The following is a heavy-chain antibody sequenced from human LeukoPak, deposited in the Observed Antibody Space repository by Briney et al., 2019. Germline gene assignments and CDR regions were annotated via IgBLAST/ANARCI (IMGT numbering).Heavy chain of an antibody. V-gene: IGHV3-43*02. CDR1: GFTFDDYA. CDR2: ISGDGGST. D-gene: IGHD3-22*01. J-gene: IGHJ4*02. CDR3: AKVLGYYDSSGYYQEGGFDY. Sequence: PGGSLRLSCAASGFTFDDYAMHWVRQAPGKGLEWVSLISGDGGSTYYADSVKGRFTISRDNSKNSLYLQMNSLRTEDTALYYCAKVLGYYDSSGYYQEGGFDYRGQGTLVTVSS.